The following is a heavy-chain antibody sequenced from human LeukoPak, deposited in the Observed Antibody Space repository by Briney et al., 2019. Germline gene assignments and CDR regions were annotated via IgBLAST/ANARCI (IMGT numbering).Heavy chain of an antibody. J-gene: IGHJ4*02. CDR2: IRSSGDDT. CDR1: GFTFRNYV. V-gene: IGHV3-23*01. CDR3: AKVRPPPGSGWYGGDDY. D-gene: IGHD6-19*01. Sequence: GGSLRLSCTASGFTFRNYVMSWVRQAPGKGLEWVSSIRSSGDDTSSADSVKGRSTIFRDNSKSTLYLQMNGLRAEDTAIYYCAKVRPPPGSGWYGGDDYWGQGTLVTVSP.